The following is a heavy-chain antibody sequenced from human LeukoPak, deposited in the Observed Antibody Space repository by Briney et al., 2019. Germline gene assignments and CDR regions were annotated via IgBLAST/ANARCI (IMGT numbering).Heavy chain of an antibody. CDR1: GFTFSSYA. J-gene: IGHJ4*02. V-gene: IGHV3-23*01. CDR2: ISGSGGST. CDR3: AKEPYSETYYFDY. Sequence: PGGSLRLSCAASGFTFSSYAMSWVRQARGKGLEWVSAISGSGGSTYYADSVKGRFTISRDNSNNTLYLQMNSLRAEDTAVYYCAKEPYSETYYFDYWGQGTLVTVSS. D-gene: IGHD6-13*01.